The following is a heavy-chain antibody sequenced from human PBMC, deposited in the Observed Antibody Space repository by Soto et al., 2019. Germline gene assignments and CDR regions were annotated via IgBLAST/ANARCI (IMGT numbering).Heavy chain of an antibody. J-gene: IGHJ5*02. Sequence: PSETLSLTCTVSGGSISSSSYYWGWIRQPPGKGLEWIGSIYYSGSTYYNPSLKSRVTISVDTSKNQFSLKLSSATAADTAVYYCARPAAAGWFDPWGQGTLVTVSS. CDR3: ARPAAAGWFDP. D-gene: IGHD6-13*01. V-gene: IGHV4-39*01. CDR1: GGSISSSSYY. CDR2: IYYSGST.